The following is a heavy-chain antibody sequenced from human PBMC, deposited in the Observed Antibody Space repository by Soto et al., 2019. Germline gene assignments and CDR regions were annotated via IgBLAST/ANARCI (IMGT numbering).Heavy chain of an antibody. Sequence: QVLLQQWGAVLLKPSETLSLTCAVYGGSFSAYYWSWIRQPPGKGLEGIGEINHSGGTSYNPSLNSRVTIYVDTSPSQFSLKLTSVTAADRAVYYCARGSVDTVDSSGFYEYWCQGTPVTVSA. CDR1: GGSFSAYY. V-gene: IGHV4-34*01. D-gene: IGHD3-22*01. CDR3: ARGSVDTVDSSGFYEY. J-gene: IGHJ4*02. CDR2: INHSGGT.